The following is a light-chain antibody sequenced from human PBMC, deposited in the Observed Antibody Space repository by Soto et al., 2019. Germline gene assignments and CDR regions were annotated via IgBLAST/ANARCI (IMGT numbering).Light chain of an antibody. CDR1: SSDVGAYNF. V-gene: IGLV2-14*01. CDR2: DVS. Sequence: QSVLTQPASVSGSPGQSITISCTGTSSDVGAYNFVSWYQQHPGKAPKLMIYDVSNRPSGVSNRFSGSKSGNTASLTISGLLDEDEADYYCSSYTTSITYVFGTGTKVTVL. J-gene: IGLJ1*01. CDR3: SSYTTSITYV.